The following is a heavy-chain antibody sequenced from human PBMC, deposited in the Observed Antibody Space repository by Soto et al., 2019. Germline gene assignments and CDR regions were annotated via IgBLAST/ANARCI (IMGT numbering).Heavy chain of an antibody. CDR3: ARHEAARQGYYYGMDV. D-gene: IGHD6-6*01. CDR2: IYPGDSDT. V-gene: IGHV5-51*01. Sequence: ESLKISFKGSGYSFTSYWIGWVRQIPGKGLEWMGIIYPGDSDTRYSPSFQGQVTISADKSISTAYLQWSSLKASDTAMYYCARHEAARQGYYYGMDVWGQGTTVTVSS. J-gene: IGHJ6*02. CDR1: GYSFTSYW.